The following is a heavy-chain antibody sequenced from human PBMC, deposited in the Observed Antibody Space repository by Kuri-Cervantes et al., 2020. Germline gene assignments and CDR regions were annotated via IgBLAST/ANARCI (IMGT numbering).Heavy chain of an antibody. V-gene: IGHV3-7*03. J-gene: IGHJ5*02. CDR3: AKDQVLHWFDP. CDR2: IKQDGSEK. D-gene: IGHD4/OR15-4a*01. CDR1: GFTFSSYW. Sequence: GGSLRLSCAASGFTFSSYWMSWVRQAPGKGLEWVANIKQDGSEKYYVDSVKGRFTISRDNSKNTMYLQMNSLGADDTAVYYCAKDQVLHWFDPWGQGTLVTVSS.